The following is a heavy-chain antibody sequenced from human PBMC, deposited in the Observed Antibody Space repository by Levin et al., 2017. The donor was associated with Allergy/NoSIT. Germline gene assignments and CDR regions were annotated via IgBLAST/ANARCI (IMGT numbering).Heavy chain of an antibody. J-gene: IGHJ4*02. V-gene: IGHV5-51*01. CDR3: ARLGPAYGDYRRGYFDY. Sequence: GESLKISCKGSGFNFPTYWIGWVRQMPGKGLEWMGIIYPDDSDSAYSPSFQGQVTFSADKSISTAYLQWSSLKASDTAIYFCARLGPAYGDYRRGYFDYWGQGTLVTVSS. D-gene: IGHD4-11*01. CDR1: GFNFPTYW. CDR2: IYPDDSDS.